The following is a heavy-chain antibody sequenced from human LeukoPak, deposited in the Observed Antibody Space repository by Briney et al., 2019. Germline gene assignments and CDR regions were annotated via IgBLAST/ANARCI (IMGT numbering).Heavy chain of an antibody. CDR1: GYTFSNHG. CDR2: IGVYNGQT. CDR3: ARDIGISQFDF. Sequence: GASVKVSCKASGYTFSNHGISWVRQAPGQGLEWMGWIGVYNGQTQYAQKFQGRVTLTTDTSTRTAYMDVRSLTSADTAVYYCARDIGISQFDFWGQGTLVTVSS. J-gene: IGHJ4*02. V-gene: IGHV1-18*01. D-gene: IGHD3-10*01.